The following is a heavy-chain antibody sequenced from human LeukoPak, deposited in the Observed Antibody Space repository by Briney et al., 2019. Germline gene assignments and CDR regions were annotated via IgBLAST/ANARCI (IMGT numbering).Heavy chain of an antibody. CDR3: ARRAAGTFDY. Sequence: SETLSLTCTVSGGSISSSSYYWGWIRQPPGKGLEWIGSVYYSGSTYYNPSLKSRVSISIDTSKNQFSLNFSSVTAADTAVYYCARRAAGTFDYWGQGTLVTVSS. CDR1: GGSISSSSYY. CDR2: VYYSGST. D-gene: IGHD6-13*01. J-gene: IGHJ4*02. V-gene: IGHV4-39*01.